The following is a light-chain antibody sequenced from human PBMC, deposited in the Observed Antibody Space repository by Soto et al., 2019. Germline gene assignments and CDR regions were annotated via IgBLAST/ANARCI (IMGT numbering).Light chain of an antibody. V-gene: IGLV2-14*01. J-gene: IGLJ1*01. CDR3: SSYTGSTTLHYV. Sequence: QCVLTQPASVSGSPGQSITITCPGTSSDVGGYNYVSWYQQHPGKAPKLLIYDVSNRPSGASNRFSGSKSGNTASLTISGLQAEDEADYYCSSYTGSTTLHYVFGTGTKVTVL. CDR1: SSDVGGYNY. CDR2: DVS.